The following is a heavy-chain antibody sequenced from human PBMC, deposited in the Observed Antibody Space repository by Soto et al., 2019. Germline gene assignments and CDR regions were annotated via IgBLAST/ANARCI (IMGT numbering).Heavy chain of an antibody. D-gene: IGHD3-10*01. J-gene: IGHJ4*02. CDR3: ARAPRGNYGYPSYFDY. CDR1: GGAIRSHC. V-gene: IGHV4-59*11. Sequence: SETMSHSVTVSGGAIRSHCWSCIRQTPGKGLEWIGYIYYSGSTNYNPSLKSRVTISVDTSKNQFSLKLSSVTAADTAVYYCARAPRGNYGYPSYFDYWGQGTLVTVSS. CDR2: IYYSGST.